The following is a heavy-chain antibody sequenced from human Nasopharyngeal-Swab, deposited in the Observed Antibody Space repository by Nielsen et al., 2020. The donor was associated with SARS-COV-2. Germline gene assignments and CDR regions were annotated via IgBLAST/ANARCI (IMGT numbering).Heavy chain of an antibody. CDR2: SYYSGST. Sequence: GSLRLSCTVSGCSISSSSYYWGWIRQPPGKGLEWIGSSYYSGSTYYNPSLKSRVTISVDTSKNQFSLKLSSVTAADTAVYYCASSWGGLRQFDYWGQGTLVTVSS. CDR1: GCSISSSSYY. D-gene: IGHD3-10*01. J-gene: IGHJ4*02. V-gene: IGHV4-39*07. CDR3: ASSWGGLRQFDY.